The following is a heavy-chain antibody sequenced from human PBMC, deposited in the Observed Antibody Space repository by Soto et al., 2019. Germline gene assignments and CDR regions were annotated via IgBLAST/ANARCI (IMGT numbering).Heavy chain of an antibody. CDR2: IIPIFGTA. Sequence: QVQLVQSGAEVKKPGSSVKVSCKASGGTFSSYAISWVRQAPGQGLEWMGGIIPIFGTANYAQKFQGRVTMTADDTTSTAYMELSSLRTEDTAVYYGARGGGVPAAMGGAFDYWGQGTLVTVSS. V-gene: IGHV1-69*12. D-gene: IGHD2-2*01. J-gene: IGHJ4*02. CDR3: ARGGGVPAAMGGAFDY. CDR1: GGTFSSYA.